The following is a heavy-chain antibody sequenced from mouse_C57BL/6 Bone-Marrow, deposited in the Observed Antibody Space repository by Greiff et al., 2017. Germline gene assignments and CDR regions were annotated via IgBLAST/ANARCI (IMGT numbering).Heavy chain of an antibody. CDR2: LDPENGDT. V-gene: IGHV14-4*01. CDR3: TTHYDYLWFAY. J-gene: IGHJ3*01. Sequence: VHVKQSGAELVRPGASVKLSCTASGFNIKDDYMHWVKQRPEQGLEWIGWLDPENGDTEYASKFQGKATITADTSSNTAYLQLSSLTSEDTAVYYCTTHYDYLWFAYWGQGTLVTVSA. D-gene: IGHD2-4*01. CDR1: GFNIKDDY.